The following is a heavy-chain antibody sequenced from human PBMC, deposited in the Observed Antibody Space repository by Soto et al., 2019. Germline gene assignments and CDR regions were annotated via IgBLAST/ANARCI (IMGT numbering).Heavy chain of an antibody. CDR1: GYSISSGYY. CDR2: IYHSGST. D-gene: IGHD3-10*01. Sequence: SETLSLTCPVSGYSISSGYYWGWIRQPPGKGLEWIGSIYHSGSTYDNPSLKRRVTISVDTSKNQFSLKLSSVTAADTAVYYCAREWGTMVRGVRVSKGMDVWGQGTTVTVS. J-gene: IGHJ6*02. V-gene: IGHV4-38-2*02. CDR3: AREWGTMVRGVRVSKGMDV.